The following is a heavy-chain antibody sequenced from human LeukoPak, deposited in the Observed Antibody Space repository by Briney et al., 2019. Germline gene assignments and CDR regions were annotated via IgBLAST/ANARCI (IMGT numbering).Heavy chain of an antibody. CDR1: GGSISSGGYS. D-gene: IGHD2-15*01. V-gene: IGHV4-30-2*01. CDR2: IYHSGST. Sequence: PSETLSLTCAVSGGSISSGGYSWSWIRQPPGKGLELIGYIYHSGSTYYNPSLKSRVTMSVDRSKNQFSLKLSSVTAADTAVYYCARVKVAEYGMDVWGKGTTVTVSS. CDR3: ARVKVAEYGMDV. J-gene: IGHJ6*04.